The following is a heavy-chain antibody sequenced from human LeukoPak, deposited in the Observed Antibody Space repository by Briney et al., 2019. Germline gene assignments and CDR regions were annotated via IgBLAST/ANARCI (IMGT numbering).Heavy chain of an antibody. CDR3: ARGAYYYDSSGYYVH. D-gene: IGHD3-22*01. CDR1: GFTFSSYA. J-gene: IGHJ4*02. V-gene: IGHV3-30-3*01. Sequence: GRSLRLSCAASGFTFSSYAMHWVRQAPGKGLEWVAVISYDGSNKYYADSVKGRFTISRDNSKNTLYLQMKSLRAEDTAVYYCARGAYYYDSSGYYVHWGQGTLVTVSS. CDR2: ISYDGSNK.